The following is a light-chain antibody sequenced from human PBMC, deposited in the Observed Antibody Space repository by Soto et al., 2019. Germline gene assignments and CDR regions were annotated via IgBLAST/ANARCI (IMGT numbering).Light chain of an antibody. CDR1: QSISSK. CDR3: QQSYRALWT. V-gene: IGKV3-15*01. J-gene: IGKJ1*01. CDR2: GAS. Sequence: EIVMTQSPATLSVSPGERATLSCRASQSISSKLAWYQQKPGQAPRLLIYGASTRATGIPARFSGSGSGTDFTLTIRSLQPEDFATYYCQQSYRALWTFGQGTKVEI.